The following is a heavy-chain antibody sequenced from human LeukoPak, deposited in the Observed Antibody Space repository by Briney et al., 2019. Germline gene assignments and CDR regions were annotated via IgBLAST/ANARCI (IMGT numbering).Heavy chain of an antibody. CDR3: ARGVGYCSSTSCYWWFDP. J-gene: IGHJ5*02. CDR1: GFTFSSYW. CDR2: INSDGSST. D-gene: IGHD2-2*01. V-gene: IGHV3-74*01. Sequence: GGSLRLSCAASGFTFSSYWMHWVRQAPGKGLVWVSRINSDGSSTSYADSVKGRFTISRDNAKNTLHLQMNSLRAEDTAVYYCARGVGYCSSTSCYWWFDPWGQGTLVTVSS.